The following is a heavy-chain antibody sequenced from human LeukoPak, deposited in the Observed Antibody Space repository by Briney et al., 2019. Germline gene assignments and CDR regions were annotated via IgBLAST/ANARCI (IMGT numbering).Heavy chain of an antibody. CDR2: ISAYNGNT. J-gene: IGHJ2*01. CDR1: GYTFTSYG. V-gene: IGHV1-18*01. D-gene: IGHD3-22*01. Sequence: GSVKVSCKASGYTFTSYGMTWVRQAPGKGLEGMGWISAYNGNTHYTQKLQGRVTMTTDTSTSTAYMELRSMRSDDTAVYYCARVPSYDSSGYYLGDHWYFDLWGRGTLVTVSS. CDR3: ARVPSYDSSGYYLGDHWYFDL.